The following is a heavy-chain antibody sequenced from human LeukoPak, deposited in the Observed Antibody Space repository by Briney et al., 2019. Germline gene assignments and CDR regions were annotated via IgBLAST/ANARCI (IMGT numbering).Heavy chain of an antibody. D-gene: IGHD5-24*01. CDR1: GYTFTNYY. Sequence: ASVKVSXKTSGYTFTNYYMHWVRQAPGQGLEWMGIINPSGGSTNYVQKFQGRVTMTRDTSTSTVSMELGSLRSEDTAVYYCARDEARDGYTNYLDYWGQGTLVTVSS. V-gene: IGHV1-46*01. CDR2: INPSGGST. CDR3: ARDEARDGYTNYLDY. J-gene: IGHJ4*02.